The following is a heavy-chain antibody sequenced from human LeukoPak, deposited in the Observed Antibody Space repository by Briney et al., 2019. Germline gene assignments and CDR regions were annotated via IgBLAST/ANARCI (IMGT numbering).Heavy chain of an antibody. J-gene: IGHJ4*03. CDR1: GDSVSSNSAA. CDR2: PYYRSKWYH. Sequence: RSQTLSLTCAISGDSVSSNSAAWNWMRPSPSRGLEGRGRPYYRSKWYHDYAVSVKSRITITPDTSTNQFSLQLNSLTPGDTVAYYCARDPRYEFWSGYAYWGHG. D-gene: IGHD3-3*01. CDR3: ARDPRYEFWSGYAY. V-gene: IGHV6-1*01.